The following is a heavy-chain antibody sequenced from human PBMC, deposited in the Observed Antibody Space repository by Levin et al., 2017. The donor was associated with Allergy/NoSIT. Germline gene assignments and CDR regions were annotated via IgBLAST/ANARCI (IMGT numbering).Heavy chain of an antibody. D-gene: IGHD2-8*01. V-gene: IGHV3-21*01. J-gene: IGHJ5*02. Sequence: PGGSLRLSCAASGFTFSSYSMNWVRQAPGKGLEWVSSISSSSSYIYYADSVKGRFTISRDNAKNSLYLQMNSLRAEDTAVYYCARDAPSMQGWFDPWGQGTLVTVSS. CDR1: GFTFSSYS. CDR2: ISSSSSYI. CDR3: ARDAPSMQGWFDP.